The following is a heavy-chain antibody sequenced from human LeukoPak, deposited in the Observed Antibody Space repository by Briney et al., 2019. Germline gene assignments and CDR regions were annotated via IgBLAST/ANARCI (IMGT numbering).Heavy chain of an antibody. CDR1: GYTFTGYY. Sequence: ASVKVSCKASGYTFTGYYMHWVRQAPGQGLEWMGWINPNSGGTNYAQKFQGRVTMTRDTSISTAYMELSRLRSEDTAVYYCARARSNGYYFDYWGQGTLVTVSS. CDR2: INPNSGGT. D-gene: IGHD6-13*01. J-gene: IGHJ4*02. V-gene: IGHV1-2*02. CDR3: ARARSNGYYFDY.